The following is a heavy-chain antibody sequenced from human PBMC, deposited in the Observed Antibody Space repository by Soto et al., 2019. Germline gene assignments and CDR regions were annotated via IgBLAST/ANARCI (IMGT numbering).Heavy chain of an antibody. CDR1: GYSFTNHD. CDR2: MSPNSGNT. D-gene: IGHD3-3*01. CDR3: ARGDDFLSGRLDS. Sequence: QVQLVQSGAEVKKPGASVKVSCKTSGYSFTNHDINWVRQAPGQGLEWMGWMSPNSGNTGFAQKFQGRVTLTVNTAISTAYMELRSLTSEDTAVYYCARGDDFLSGRLDSWGQGTLVTASS. V-gene: IGHV1-8*01. J-gene: IGHJ4*02.